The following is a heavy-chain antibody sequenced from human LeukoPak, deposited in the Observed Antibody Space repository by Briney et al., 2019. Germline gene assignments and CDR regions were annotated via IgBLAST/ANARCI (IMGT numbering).Heavy chain of an antibody. V-gene: IGHV4-34*01. Sequence: PSETLSLTCAVYGGSFSGYYWSWIRQPPGKGLEWIGEINHSGSTNYNPSIKSRVTISVDTSKNQFSLKLSSVTAADTAVYYCARSYGYYDILTGYYKGAFDIWGQGTMVTVSS. D-gene: IGHD3-9*01. CDR2: INHSGST. CDR3: ARSYGYYDILTGYYKGAFDI. J-gene: IGHJ3*02. CDR1: GGSFSGYY.